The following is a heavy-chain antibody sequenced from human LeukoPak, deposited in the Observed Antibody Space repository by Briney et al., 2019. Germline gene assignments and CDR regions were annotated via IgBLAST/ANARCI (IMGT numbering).Heavy chain of an antibody. D-gene: IGHD3-16*01. CDR3: TTELRWGSKPDY. Sequence: RPGGSLRLSCAVSGFTFTDAWMSWVRQAPGKGLEWVGRIKSKIDGGTTDYAAPVKGRFSISRDDSISTLFLQMSSLKTEDTAVYYCTTELRWGSKPDYWGQGTLVTVSS. CDR1: GFTFTDAW. V-gene: IGHV3-15*01. CDR2: IKSKIDGGTT. J-gene: IGHJ4*02.